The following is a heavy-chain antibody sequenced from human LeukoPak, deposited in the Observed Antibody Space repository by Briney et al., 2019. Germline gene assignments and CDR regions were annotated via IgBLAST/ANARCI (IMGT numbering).Heavy chain of an antibody. CDR2: ISSSSSTI. D-gene: IGHD6-13*01. Sequence: GGSLRLSCAASGFTFSSYSMNWVRQAPGKGLEWVSYISSSSSTIYYADSVKGRFTISRDNAKKSLYLQMNSLRAEDTAVYYCARGRIAAAGTGVGYWGQGTLVTVSS. CDR1: GFTFSSYS. J-gene: IGHJ4*02. V-gene: IGHV3-48*01. CDR3: ARGRIAAAGTGVGY.